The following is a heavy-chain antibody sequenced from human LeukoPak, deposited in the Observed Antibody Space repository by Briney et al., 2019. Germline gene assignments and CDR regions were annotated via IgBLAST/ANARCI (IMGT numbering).Heavy chain of an antibody. Sequence: GGSLRLSCAGSGFYSNDYARYAMSWVRQAPGKGLEWVSAISGTADTTKYADSVKGRFTISRDNSKNTLYLQMNSLRAEDTAVYYCTNYYDSSGLPRFNFQHWGQGTLVTVSS. V-gene: IGHV3-23*01. J-gene: IGHJ1*01. CDR1: GFYSNDYARYA. CDR3: TNYYDSSGLPRFNFQH. CDR2: ISGTADTT. D-gene: IGHD3-22*01.